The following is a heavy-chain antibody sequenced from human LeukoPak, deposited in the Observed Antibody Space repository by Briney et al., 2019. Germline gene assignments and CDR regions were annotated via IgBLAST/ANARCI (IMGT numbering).Heavy chain of an antibody. V-gene: IGHV3-74*01. CDR1: GFTFSAFW. CDR2: INSDDSRT. CDR3: ARGLVHDTSGYYSDY. Sequence: GRSLRLPCAASGFTFSAFWMHWVRRAPGKGLVWVSRINSDDSRTTYADSMKGRFTISRDNAKNTLYLQMNSLRAEDTAVYYCARGLVHDTSGYYSDYWGQGTLVTVSS. D-gene: IGHD3-22*01. J-gene: IGHJ4*02.